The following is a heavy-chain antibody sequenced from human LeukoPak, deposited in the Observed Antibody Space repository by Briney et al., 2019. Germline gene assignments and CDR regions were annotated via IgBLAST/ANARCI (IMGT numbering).Heavy chain of an antibody. CDR3: ARVARPTYYYDSSGYGDY. J-gene: IGHJ4*02. V-gene: IGHV3-21*01. D-gene: IGHD3-22*01. CDR1: GFTFSSYS. Sequence: GGSLRLSCAASGFTFSSYSMNWVRQAPGKGLEWVSSISSSSSYIYYADSVKGRFTISRDNAKNSLYLQMNSLRAEDTAVHYCARVARPTYYYDSSGYGDYWGQGTLVTVSS. CDR2: ISSSSSYI.